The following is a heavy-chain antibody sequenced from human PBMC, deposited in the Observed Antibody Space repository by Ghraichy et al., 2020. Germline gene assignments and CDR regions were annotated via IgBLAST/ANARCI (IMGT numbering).Heavy chain of an antibody. V-gene: IGHV4-38-2*02. CDR1: GYSISSGYY. D-gene: IGHD2-2*01. CDR2: IYQSGST. Sequence: ETLSLTCTVSGYSISSGYYWVWLRQPPGKGLEWIGSIYQSGSTYYNPSLKRRVTISVDTSKNQFSLKLSSVTAADTAVYYCAGSTGRYQLLDYWGQGTLVNVSS. J-gene: IGHJ4*02. CDR3: AGSTGRYQLLDY.